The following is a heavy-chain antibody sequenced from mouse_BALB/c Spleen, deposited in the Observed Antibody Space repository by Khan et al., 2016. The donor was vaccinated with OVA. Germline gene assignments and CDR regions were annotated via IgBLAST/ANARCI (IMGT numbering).Heavy chain of an antibody. CDR2: ISTDSVNT. CDR3: AKRDCCDY. Sequence: QMQLEESGPELVRPGVSVKLSCKGSGYTFTDYSMHWVKQSPAKSLEWIGVISTDSVNTNYNQKFKGKATLTVDKSSSTAYMELARMKSEDSAIYYCAKRDCCDYWGQGTTLTVSS. J-gene: IGHJ2*01. CDR1: GYTFTDYS. V-gene: IGHV1S137*01.